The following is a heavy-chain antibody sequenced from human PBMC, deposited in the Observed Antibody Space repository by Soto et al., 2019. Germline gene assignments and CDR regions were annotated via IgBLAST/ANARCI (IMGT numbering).Heavy chain of an antibody. CDR3: ARDESGAGTRWFDP. CDR1: GFTFSSHA. D-gene: IGHD6-19*01. J-gene: IGHJ5*02. Sequence: QVQLVESGGGVVQPGRSLRLSCAASGFTFSSHAMHWVRQAPGKGLEWVAIISNDGNNEYYADSVKGRFTISRDNAKSTMYLQMNSLRSEDTAVYYCARDESGAGTRWFDPLGQGTLITVSS. CDR2: ISNDGNNE. V-gene: IGHV3-30-3*01.